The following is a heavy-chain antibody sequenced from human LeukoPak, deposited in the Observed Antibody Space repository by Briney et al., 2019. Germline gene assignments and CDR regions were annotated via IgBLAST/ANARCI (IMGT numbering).Heavy chain of an antibody. CDR2: IFYSGRT. Sequence: PSETLSLTCTVSGGSISSSTYYWGWIRQPPGKGLEWIGSIFYSGRTYYNPSLKSRVTMSVDTSKNQFSLKLSSVTAANTAVYYCARGRGSSWYRNNWFDPWGQGTLVTVSS. V-gene: IGHV4-39*07. D-gene: IGHD6-13*01. CDR1: GGSISSSTYY. J-gene: IGHJ5*02. CDR3: ARGRGSSWYRNNWFDP.